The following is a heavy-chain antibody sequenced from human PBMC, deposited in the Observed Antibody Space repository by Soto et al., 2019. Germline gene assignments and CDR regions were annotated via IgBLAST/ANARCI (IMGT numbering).Heavy chain of an antibody. V-gene: IGHV1-18*01. Sequence: GASVKVSCKASGYTFSTYGITWVRQAPGQGLDWMGWINPFKGDTNSAARFQDRVTMTTDTSTRTAYMELRSLRSDDTAVYYCARVKVPAAILGAFDLWGQGTTVTVSS. CDR1: GYTFSTYG. CDR2: INPFKGDT. CDR3: ARVKVPAAILGAFDL. D-gene: IGHD2-2*02. J-gene: IGHJ3*01.